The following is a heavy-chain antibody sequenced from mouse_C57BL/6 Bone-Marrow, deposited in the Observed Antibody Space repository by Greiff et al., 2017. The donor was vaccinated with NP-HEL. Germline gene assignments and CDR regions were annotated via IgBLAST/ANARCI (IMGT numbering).Heavy chain of an antibody. V-gene: IGHV5-2*01. J-gene: IGHJ2*01. CDR3: AKPLRSRDYFDY. CDR1: EYEFPSHD. CDR2: INSDGGST. Sequence: DVQLQESGGGLVQPGESLKLSCESNEYEFPSHDMSWVRKTPEKRLELVAAINSDGGSTSYPDTMERRFIISRDNTKKTLYLQMSSLRSEDTALYYCAKPLRSRDYFDYWGQGTTLTVSS.